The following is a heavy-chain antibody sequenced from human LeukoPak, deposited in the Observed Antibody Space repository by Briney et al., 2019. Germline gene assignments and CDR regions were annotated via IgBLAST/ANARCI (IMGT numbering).Heavy chain of an antibody. CDR1: GFTFSSYW. CDR3: ARDSGGSYYYYYGMDV. D-gene: IGHD1-26*01. Sequence: PGGSLRLSCAASGFTFSSYWMSWVRQAPGKGLEWVANIKQDGSEKYYVDSVKGRFTISRDNAKNSLYLQMNSLRAEDTAVYYCARDSGGSYYYYYGMDVWGQGTTVTVSS. V-gene: IGHV3-7*01. J-gene: IGHJ6*02. CDR2: IKQDGSEK.